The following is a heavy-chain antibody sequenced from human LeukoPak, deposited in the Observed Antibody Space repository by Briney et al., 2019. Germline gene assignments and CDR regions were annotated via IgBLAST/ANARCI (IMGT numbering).Heavy chain of an antibody. D-gene: IGHD3-22*01. CDR1: GFTFSSYA. CDR3: ARDHPYYYDSSGYRYYYYYYMDV. V-gene: IGHV3-30*04. CDR2: ISYDGSNK. J-gene: IGHJ6*03. Sequence: GRSLRLSCAASGFTFSSYAMHWVRQAPGKGLEGVAVISYDGSNKYYADSVKGRFTISRDNSKNTLYLQMNSLRAEDTAVYYCARDHPYYYDSSGYRYYYYYYMDVWGKGTTVTVSS.